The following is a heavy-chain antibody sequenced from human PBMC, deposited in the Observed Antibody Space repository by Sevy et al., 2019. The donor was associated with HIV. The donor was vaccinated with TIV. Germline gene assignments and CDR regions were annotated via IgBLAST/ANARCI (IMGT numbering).Heavy chain of an antibody. CDR1: GFTFSSYW. CDR2: IKQDGSEK. V-gene: IGHV3-7*03. D-gene: IGHD2-15*01. Sequence: GGSLRLSCAASGFTFSSYWMSWVRLAPGKGLEWVANIKQDGSEKYYVDSVKGRFTISRDNAKNSLYLQMNSLRAEDTAVYYCARGEGYCRGGSCYAWGAFDIWGQGTMVTVSS. CDR3: ARGEGYCRGGSCYAWGAFDI. J-gene: IGHJ3*02.